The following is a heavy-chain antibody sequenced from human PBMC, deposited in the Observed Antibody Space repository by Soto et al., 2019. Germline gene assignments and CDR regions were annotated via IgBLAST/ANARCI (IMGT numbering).Heavy chain of an antibody. CDR2: LYYSGST. D-gene: IGHD1-26*01. CDR1: GGSVSSGSYY. Sequence: QVQLQESGPKLVKPSETLSLTCTVSGGSVSSGSYYWTWIRQPPGKGLEWIGYLYYSGSTNYSPSLKSRVTISIDTSKNQFSLRLSSVTAADTAVYYCARFGSIVEAFDIWGQGTMVTVSS. CDR3: ARFGSIVEAFDI. V-gene: IGHV4-61*01. J-gene: IGHJ3*02.